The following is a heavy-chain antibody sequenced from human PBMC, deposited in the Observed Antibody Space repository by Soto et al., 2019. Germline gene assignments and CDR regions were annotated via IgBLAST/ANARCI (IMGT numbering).Heavy chain of an antibody. V-gene: IGHV1-24*01. Sequence: GASVKVSCKVSGYALTELSMHWARQAPGKGLEWMGGFDPEDGETIYAQKFQGRVTMTEDTSTDTAYMELSSLRSEDTAVYYCATVPLAIAVALADYWGQGTLVTVSS. CDR2: FDPEDGET. D-gene: IGHD6-19*01. CDR3: ATVPLAIAVALADY. J-gene: IGHJ4*02. CDR1: GYALTELS.